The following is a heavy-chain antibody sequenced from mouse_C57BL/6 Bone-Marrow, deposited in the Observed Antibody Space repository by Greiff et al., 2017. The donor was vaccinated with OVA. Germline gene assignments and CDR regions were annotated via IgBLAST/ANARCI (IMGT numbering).Heavy chain of an antibody. D-gene: IGHD3-2*02. V-gene: IGHV2-9*01. CDR2: IWGGVST. CDR1: GFSLTSYG. Sequence: VHLVESGPGLVAPSQSLSTTCTFSGFSLTSYGVDWVRQPPGKCLECLGVIWGGVSTNYNSALMSRLSISKDNSKSQVFLKMNSLQTDDTAMYYCAKHRGSGYLYYAMDYWGQGTSVTVSS. J-gene: IGHJ4*01. CDR3: AKHRGSGYLYYAMDY.